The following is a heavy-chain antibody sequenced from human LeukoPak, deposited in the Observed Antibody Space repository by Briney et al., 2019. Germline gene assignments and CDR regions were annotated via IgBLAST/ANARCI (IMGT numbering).Heavy chain of an antibody. J-gene: IGHJ4*02. CDR1: GFTFSSYW. V-gene: IGHV3-74*01. D-gene: IGHD5-18*01. Sequence: QPGGSLRLSCAASGFTFSSYWMHWVRQAPGKGLVWVSRINSDGSTTNYADSVKGRFTISRDNAKNTLYLQMNSLRAEDTAVYYCARDPVLWDTAMVGYFDYWGQGTLVTVSS. CDR3: ARDPVLWDTAMVGYFDY. CDR2: INSDGSTT.